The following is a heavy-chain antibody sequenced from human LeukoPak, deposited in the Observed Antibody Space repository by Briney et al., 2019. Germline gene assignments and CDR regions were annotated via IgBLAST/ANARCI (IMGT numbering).Heavy chain of an antibody. CDR3: AASLWFGIYPEY. CDR2: FNHNWGA. CDR1: SGSFSGYY. D-gene: IGHD3-10*01. J-gene: IGHJ4*02. V-gene: IGHV4-34*01. Sequence: TSSETLSLTCAVYSGSFSGYYWTWFRQPPGKGLEWIGEFNHNWGAKYNPSLQSRVTISVDTSNNHLSLSLNSVTTADTAVYYCAASLWFGIYPEYWGQGSLVTVSS.